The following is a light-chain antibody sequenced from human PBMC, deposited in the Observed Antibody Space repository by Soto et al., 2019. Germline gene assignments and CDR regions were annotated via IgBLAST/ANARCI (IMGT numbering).Light chain of an antibody. CDR2: GAS. CDR1: QSVSSSS. Sequence: EIVLTQSPGTLSLSPGERATLSRRASQSVSSSSLAWYQQKPGQAPRLLIYGASTRATGIPDTFRGSGSGTDFTLTINRLEPEDFAVYYCQQYGSSPQTFGQGTRLEI. CDR3: QQYGSSPQT. J-gene: IGKJ2*01. V-gene: IGKV3-20*01.